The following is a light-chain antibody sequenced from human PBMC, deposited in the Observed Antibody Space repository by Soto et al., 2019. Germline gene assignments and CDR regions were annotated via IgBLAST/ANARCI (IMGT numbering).Light chain of an antibody. V-gene: IGKV3-15*01. CDR3: EQYKNWPQT. Sequence: EVVMTQSPATLSVSPGETATLSCRASQSVSTNLAWYQQKPGQAPRLLIYAASTRASGIPDRFSGSGSATEFTLTICSLQSEDFAVYYCEQYKNWPQTFGQGTKVEIK. J-gene: IGKJ1*01. CDR1: QSVSTN. CDR2: AAS.